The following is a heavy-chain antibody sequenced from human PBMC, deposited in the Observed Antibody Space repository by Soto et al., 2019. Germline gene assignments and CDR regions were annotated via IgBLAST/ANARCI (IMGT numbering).Heavy chain of an antibody. J-gene: IGHJ5*02. CDR2: IYYSGST. Sequence: QVQLQESGPGLVKPSQTLSLTCTVSGGSISSGDYYWSWIRQPPGKGLEWIGYIYYSGSTHYNPSLKSRVTISVDTSKNQFSLKLSSVTAADTAIYYCARVVYTGSKRFLSRWFDHWGQGTLVTVSS. CDR3: ARVVYTGSKRFLSRWFDH. D-gene: IGHD3-3*01. V-gene: IGHV4-30-4*01. CDR1: GGSISSGDYY.